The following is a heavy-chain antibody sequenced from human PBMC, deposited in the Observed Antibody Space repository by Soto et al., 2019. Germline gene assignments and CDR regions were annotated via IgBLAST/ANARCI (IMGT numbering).Heavy chain of an antibody. D-gene: IGHD3-22*01. J-gene: IGHJ4*02. CDR1: GGSISSGDYY. V-gene: IGHV4-30-4*01. Sequence: QVQLQESGPGLVKPSQTLSLTCTVSGGSISSGDYYWTWIRQPPGKGLEWIGYIYYTGSTYYKPSLKSRVTLSADTSKNQFSLNLTSVTAADTAIYYGARAQHGSMISDYWGKGTLVTVSS. CDR3: ARAQHGSMISDY. CDR2: IYYTGST.